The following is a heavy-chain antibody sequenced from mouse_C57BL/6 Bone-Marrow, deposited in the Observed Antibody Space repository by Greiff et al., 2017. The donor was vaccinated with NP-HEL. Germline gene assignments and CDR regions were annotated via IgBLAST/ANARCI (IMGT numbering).Heavy chain of an antibody. D-gene: IGHD2-3*01. J-gene: IGHJ2*01. CDR1: GYTFTDYY. Sequence: VQLQQSGPELVKPGASVKISCKASGYTFTDYYMNWVKQSHGKSLEWIGDINPNNGGTSYHQKFKGKATLTVDKSSSTAYMELRSLTSEDSAVYYCARLRLLQDYFDYWGQGTTLTVSS. CDR2: INPNNGGT. CDR3: ARLRLLQDYFDY. V-gene: IGHV1-26*01.